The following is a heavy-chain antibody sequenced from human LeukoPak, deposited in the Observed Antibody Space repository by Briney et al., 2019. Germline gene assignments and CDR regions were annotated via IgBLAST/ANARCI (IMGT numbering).Heavy chain of an antibody. Sequence: GGSLRLSCAASGFSFSSYAMNWVRQAPGKGLEWVSIIFGNGDTTYYADSVKGRFTVSRDNSKNTLYLQMNSLRAEDTAVYYCAKVGGYDYDYYYYMDVWGKGTTVTISS. CDR2: IFGNGDTT. J-gene: IGHJ6*03. CDR3: AKVGGYDYDYYYYMDV. CDR1: GFSFSSYA. V-gene: IGHV3-23*01. D-gene: IGHD5-12*01.